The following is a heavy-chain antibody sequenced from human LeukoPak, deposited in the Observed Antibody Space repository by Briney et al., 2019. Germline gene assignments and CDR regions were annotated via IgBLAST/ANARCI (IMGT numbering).Heavy chain of an antibody. CDR3: ARLGLGIAVAGKGPGFDY. CDR1: GYSFTSYW. D-gene: IGHD6-19*01. V-gene: IGHV5-51*01. CDR2: IYPGDSDT. J-gene: IGHJ4*02. Sequence: GESLKISCKGSGYSFTSYWIGWVRQMPGKGLEWMGIIYPGDSDTRYSPSFQGQVTISADKSISTAYLQWSSLKASDTAMYYCARLGLGIAVAGKGPGFDYWGQGTLVTVSS.